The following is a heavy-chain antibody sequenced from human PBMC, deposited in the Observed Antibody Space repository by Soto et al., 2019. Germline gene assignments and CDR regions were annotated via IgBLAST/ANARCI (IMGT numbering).Heavy chain of an antibody. J-gene: IGHJ4*02. D-gene: IGHD2-21*02. V-gene: IGHV3-30*18. CDR3: AKAEGGDPWYFDY. CDR1: GFTFSSYG. Sequence: LRLSCAASGFTFSSYGMHWVRQAPGKGLEWVAVISYDGSNKYYADSVKGRFTISRDNSKNTLYLQMNSLRAEDTAVYYCAKAEGGDPWYFDYWGQGXLVTVYS. CDR2: ISYDGSNK.